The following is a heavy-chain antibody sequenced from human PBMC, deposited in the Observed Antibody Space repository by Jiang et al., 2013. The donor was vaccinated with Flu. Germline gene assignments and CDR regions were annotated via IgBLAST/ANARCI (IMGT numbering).Heavy chain of an antibody. Sequence: LLKPSETLSLTCAVSGYSINSGYYWGWIRQPPGKGLEWIGTIYHSGSTYYNPSLKSRVTISLDTSKNQFSLKLSSVTAADTAVYYCARSYGGNFDAFDIWGQGPMVTVSS. D-gene: IGHD4-23*01. V-gene: IGHV4-38-2*01. CDR2: IYHSGST. J-gene: IGHJ3*02. CDR1: GYSINSGYY. CDR3: ARSYGGNFDAFDI.